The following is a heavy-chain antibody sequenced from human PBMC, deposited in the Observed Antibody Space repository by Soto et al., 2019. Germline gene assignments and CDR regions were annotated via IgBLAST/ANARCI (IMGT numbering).Heavy chain of an antibody. D-gene: IGHD6-13*01. CDR3: GGWYSSYFFAWFDP. J-gene: IGHJ5*02. Sequence: SETLSLTCTVSGGSISSYYWSWIRQPPGKGLEWIGYIYYSGSTNYNPSLKSRVTISVDTSKNQFSLKLSSVTAADTAVYYCGGWYSSYFFAWFDPGVREPLVTVSS. CDR2: IYYSGST. V-gene: IGHV4-59*01. CDR1: GGSISSYY.